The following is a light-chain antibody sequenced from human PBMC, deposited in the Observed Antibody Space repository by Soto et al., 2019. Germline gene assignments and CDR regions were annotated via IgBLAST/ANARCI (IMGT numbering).Light chain of an antibody. CDR2: GAS. V-gene: IGKV3-20*01. CDR1: QSVTSGH. CDR3: HQYGDSPQT. J-gene: IGKJ1*01. Sequence: EIVLTQSPGTLSLSPGERATLSCRASQSVTSGHLAWYRQKVGQAPRLLIYGASNRATGIPDRFSASGSGTEFTHTISRPEPEDFAVYYCHQYGDSPQTFGQGTKVEI.